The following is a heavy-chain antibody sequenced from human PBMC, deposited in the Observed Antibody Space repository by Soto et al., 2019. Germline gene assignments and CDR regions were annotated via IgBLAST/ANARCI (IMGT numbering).Heavy chain of an antibody. CDR1: GYTFTSYY. D-gene: IGHD1-26*01. V-gene: IGHV1-46*03. CDR2: INTSGGST. J-gene: IGHJ4*02. CDR3: ARAISATDGSFDY. Sequence: ASVKVSCKASGYTFTSYYMHWVRQAPGQGLEWMGIINTSGGSTSYAQKFQGRVTMTRDTSTSTVYMELSSLRFEDTAVYYCARAISATDGSFDYWGQGTLVTVSS.